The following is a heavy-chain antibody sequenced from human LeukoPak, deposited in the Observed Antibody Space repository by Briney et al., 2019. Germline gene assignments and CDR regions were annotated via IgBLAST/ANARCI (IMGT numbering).Heavy chain of an antibody. D-gene: IGHD2-15*01. Sequence: GGSLRLSCAASGFTFSSYAMSWVRQAPGKGLEWVAAISNSGGDTFYSDSGKGRFTITRDNSKNTLYLQMNSLRVDDTAVYYCAQQLGYCSGGTCYFTYWGQGTLVTVSS. CDR1: GFTFSSYA. CDR2: ISNSGGDT. CDR3: AQQLGYCSGGTCYFTY. J-gene: IGHJ1*01. V-gene: IGHV3-23*01.